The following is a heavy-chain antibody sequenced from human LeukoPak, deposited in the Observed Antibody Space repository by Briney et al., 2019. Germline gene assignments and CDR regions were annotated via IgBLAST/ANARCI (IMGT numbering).Heavy chain of an antibody. CDR1: GFTFSSYS. D-gene: IGHD6-19*01. Sequence: GGSLGLSCAASGFTFSSYSMNWVRQAPGKGLEWVSSISSSSSYIYYADSVKGRFTISRDNAKNSLYLQMNSLRAEDTAVYYCARGIEVAGSFDYWGQGTLVTVSS. CDR2: ISSSSSYI. V-gene: IGHV3-21*01. J-gene: IGHJ4*02. CDR3: ARGIEVAGSFDY.